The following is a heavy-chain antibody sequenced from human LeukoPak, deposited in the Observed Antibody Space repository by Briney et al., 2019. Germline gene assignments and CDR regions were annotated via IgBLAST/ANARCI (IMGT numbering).Heavy chain of an antibody. V-gene: IGHV1-18*01. CDR1: GYTFTSYG. D-gene: IGHD2-21*02. CDR2: ISDYNGDT. J-gene: IGHJ3*02. CDR3: ARDLLYCGGDCYHDAFDI. Sequence: ASVKVSCKASGYTFTSYGISWVRQAPGRGLEWMGWISDYNGDTNYAQKLQGRVTMTTDTSTSTAYTELRSLRSDDTAVYYCARDLLYCGGDCYHDAFDIWGQGTMVTVSS.